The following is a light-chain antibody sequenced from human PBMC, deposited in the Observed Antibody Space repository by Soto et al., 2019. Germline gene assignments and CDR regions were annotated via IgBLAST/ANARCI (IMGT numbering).Light chain of an antibody. CDR2: EVT. V-gene: IGLV2-8*01. J-gene: IGLJ1*01. CDR1: SRYVGGYDY. Sequence: SALTPPPSASGSPGQSVTISCTATSRYVGGYDYVSWYQQHPGKAPKLMIYEVTKRPSGVSNRFSGSTSGSTASLTISGLQTEDEADYYCCSYGGASTYVFGTGTKVTVL. CDR3: CSYGGASTYV.